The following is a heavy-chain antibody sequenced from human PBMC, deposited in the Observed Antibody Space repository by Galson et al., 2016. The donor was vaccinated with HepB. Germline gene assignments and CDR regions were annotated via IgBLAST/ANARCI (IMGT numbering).Heavy chain of an antibody. CDR1: GFTFSSYA. Sequence: SLRLSCAASGFTFSSYAMSWVRQAPGKGLEWVSSISSGGGSKYYANSLKGRFTISRDNSKNTLYLQMKSLRAEDTAVYYCAKTAGNGDYGTDEIDYWGQGTLVSVSS. CDR2: ISSGGGSK. D-gene: IGHD4-17*01. CDR3: AKTAGNGDYGTDEIDY. J-gene: IGHJ4*02. V-gene: IGHV3-23*01.